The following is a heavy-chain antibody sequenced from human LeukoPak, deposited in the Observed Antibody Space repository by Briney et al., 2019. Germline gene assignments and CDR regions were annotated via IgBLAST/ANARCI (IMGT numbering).Heavy chain of an antibody. CDR1: GYTFTSYA. D-gene: IGHD4-11*01. Sequence: ASVKVSCKASGYTFTSYAISWVRQAPGQGLEWMGWISAYNGNTNYAQKLQGRVTMTTDTSTSTAYMELRSLRPDDTAVYYCARDLYSNYVGYYFDYWGQGTLVTVSS. V-gene: IGHV1-18*01. CDR3: ARDLYSNYVGYYFDY. J-gene: IGHJ4*02. CDR2: ISAYNGNT.